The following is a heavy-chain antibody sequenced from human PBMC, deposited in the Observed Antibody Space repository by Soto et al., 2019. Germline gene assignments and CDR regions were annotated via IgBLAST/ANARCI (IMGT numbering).Heavy chain of an antibody. Sequence: VKVSCKASGGTFSTFGISWVRQAPGQGLEWMGGIIPFFGTARYSQKFEDRITITADESTNTVYMDLRSLTSEDTAIYYCAKSAPMDAGDKYYYDFWGQGALVTVSS. CDR2: IIPFFGTA. CDR1: GGTFSTFG. J-gene: IGHJ4*02. D-gene: IGHD4-17*01. V-gene: IGHV1-69*13. CDR3: AKSAPMDAGDKYYYDF.